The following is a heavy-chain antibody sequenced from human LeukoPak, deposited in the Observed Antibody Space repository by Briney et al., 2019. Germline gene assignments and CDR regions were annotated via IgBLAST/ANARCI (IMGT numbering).Heavy chain of an antibody. Sequence: SGPALVKPTQTLTLTCTFSGFSLSTSGMCVSWIRQPPGKALEWLARIDWDDDKYYGTSLKTRLTISKDTSKNQVVLTMTNMDPVDTATYYCARIYGYSYDHYYYGMDVWGQGTTVTVSS. CDR1: GFSLSTSGMC. D-gene: IGHD5-18*01. CDR2: IDWDDDK. J-gene: IGHJ6*02. V-gene: IGHV2-70*11. CDR3: ARIYGYSYDHYYYGMDV.